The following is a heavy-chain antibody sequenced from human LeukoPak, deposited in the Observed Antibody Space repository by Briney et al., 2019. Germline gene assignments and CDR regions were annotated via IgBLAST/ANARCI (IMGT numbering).Heavy chain of an antibody. CDR3: ARVWLRYFDW. J-gene: IGHJ4*02. D-gene: IGHD3-9*01. CDR2: INHSGST. Sequence: SETLSLTCTVSGGSISDYYWNWIRQPPGKGLEWIGEINHSGSTNYNPSLKSRVTISVDTSKNQFSLKLSSVTAADTAVYYCARVWLRYFDWWGQGTLVTVSS. CDR1: GGSISDYY. V-gene: IGHV4-34*01.